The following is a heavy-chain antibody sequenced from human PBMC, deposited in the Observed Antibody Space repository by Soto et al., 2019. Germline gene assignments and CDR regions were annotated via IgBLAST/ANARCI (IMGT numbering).Heavy chain of an antibody. J-gene: IGHJ4*02. CDR3: VRTSLVVAAATRADY. CDR1: GFTFSSYW. V-gene: IGHV3-74*01. CDR2: INSDGSST. Sequence: EVQLVESGGGLVQPGGSLRLSCAASGFTFSSYWMHWVRQAPGKGLVWVSRINSDGSSTSYADSVKGRFTISRDNAKNTLYLQLKSLRAEDTAVYYCVRTSLVVAAATRADYWGQGTLVTVSS. D-gene: IGHD2-15*01.